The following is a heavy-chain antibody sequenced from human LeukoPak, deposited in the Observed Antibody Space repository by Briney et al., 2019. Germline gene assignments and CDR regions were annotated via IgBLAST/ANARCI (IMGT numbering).Heavy chain of an antibody. J-gene: IGHJ4*02. CDR1: GASFEHFF. D-gene: IGHD5-18*01. Sequence: PSETLSLTCTVSGASFEHFFWSWIRQPLGKGLEWIGYVYHSGSTDYNPSLKSRLTITADTSKNQFPLKLRSVTAADTARFSWASHRRSHGWEYWGGGTLVSVSS. V-gene: IGHV4-59*08. CDR2: VYHSGST. CDR3: ASHRRSHGWEY.